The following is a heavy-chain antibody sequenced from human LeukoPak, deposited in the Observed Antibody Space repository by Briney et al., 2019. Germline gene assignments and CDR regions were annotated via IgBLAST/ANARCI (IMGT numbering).Heavy chain of an antibody. CDR2: IYYSGST. Sequence: SETLSLTCTVSGGSISGGDYYWSWIRRPPGKGLEWIGYIYYSGSTYYNPSLKIRVSISVDTSQNQFSLKLSSVTAADTAVYYCARGGYYYGSGSSPFFDYWGQGTLVTVSS. CDR1: GGSISGGDYY. CDR3: ARGGYYYGSGSSPFFDY. D-gene: IGHD3-10*01. V-gene: IGHV4-30-4*01. J-gene: IGHJ4*02.